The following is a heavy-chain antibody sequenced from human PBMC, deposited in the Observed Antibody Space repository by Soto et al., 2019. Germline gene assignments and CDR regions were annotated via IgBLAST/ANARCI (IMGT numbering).Heavy chain of an antibody. CDR3: ARDASYYSLWSGYYPSRNGMDV. V-gene: IGHV3-33*01. CDR1: GFTFSSFG. CDR2: IWYDGSKK. Sequence: PGGSLRLSCAASGFTFSSFGMHWVRQAPGKGLEWVSLIWYDGSKKSYGDSVKGRFTISRDNSRNTVYLQMNSLRADDTTVYYCARDASYYSLWSGYYPSRNGMDVWGQGTTVTVSS. J-gene: IGHJ6*02. D-gene: IGHD3-3*01.